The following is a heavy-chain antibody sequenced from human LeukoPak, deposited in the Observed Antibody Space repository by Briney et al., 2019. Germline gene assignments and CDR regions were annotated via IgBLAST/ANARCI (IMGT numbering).Heavy chain of an antibody. V-gene: IGHV3-48*02. CDR1: GFTFSSYS. D-gene: IGHD1-26*01. J-gene: IGHJ4*02. Sequence: AGGSLRLSCAASGFTFSSYSMNWVRQAPGKGLEWVSYISRSSSTIYYADSVKGRFTISRDNAQNSVYLQMNSLRDEDTAVYYCARVGELDYWGQGTLVTVSS. CDR3: ARVGELDY. CDR2: ISRSSSTI.